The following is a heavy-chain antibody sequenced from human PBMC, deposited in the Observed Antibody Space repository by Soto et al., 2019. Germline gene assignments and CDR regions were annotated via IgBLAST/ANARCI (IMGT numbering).Heavy chain of an antibody. CDR1: GGSFSGYI. V-gene: IGHV4-34*01. J-gene: IGHJ4*02. Sequence: SETLSLTCAVHGGSFSGYIWTWLRQPPGKGLQWIGQINHSGSTYYNPSLRSRVSISLHTSNDQFSLELSSVSAADTAVYYCARGLMTGSSYSGGWYYFDYWGQGTLVTVSS. CDR2: INHSGST. D-gene: IGHD1-26*01. CDR3: ARGLMTGSSYSGGWYYFDY.